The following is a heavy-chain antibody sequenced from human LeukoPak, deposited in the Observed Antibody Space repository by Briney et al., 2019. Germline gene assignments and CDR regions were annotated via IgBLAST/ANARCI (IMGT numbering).Heavy chain of an antibody. D-gene: IGHD3-22*01. Sequence: SETLSLTCTVSGGSIRSSSYYWAWIRQPAGKGPEWIGRIFSSGTTKYNPSLKSRVTISLDTSKNQFSLKLTSVTAADTAVYYCARGVHYYDSSGPSDAFDIWGQGTMVTVSS. J-gene: IGHJ3*02. CDR1: GGSIRSSSYY. CDR3: ARGVHYYDSSGPSDAFDI. V-gene: IGHV4-61*02. CDR2: IFSSGTT.